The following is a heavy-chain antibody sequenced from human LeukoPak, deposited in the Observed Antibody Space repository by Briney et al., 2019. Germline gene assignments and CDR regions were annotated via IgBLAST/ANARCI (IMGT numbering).Heavy chain of an antibody. CDR1: GYSIGSGYY. CDR2: IYHSGST. J-gene: IGHJ4*02. D-gene: IGHD4-23*01. Sequence: SETLSLTCTVSGYSIGSGYYWGWIRQPPGEGLEWLGSIYHSGSTYYNPSLKSRVTISVDTSKQQFSLKLSSVTAADTAVYYCARTVDYGGNPSGFDYWGQGTLVTVSS. CDR3: ARTVDYGGNPSGFDY. V-gene: IGHV4-38-2*02.